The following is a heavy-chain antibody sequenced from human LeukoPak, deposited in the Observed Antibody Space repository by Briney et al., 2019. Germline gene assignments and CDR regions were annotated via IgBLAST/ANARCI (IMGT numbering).Heavy chain of an antibody. Sequence: GESLKISCQASGYSFTTYWIGWVRQVPGKGLEWMGIIYPGDSDTRYSPSFQGQVTVSADKSSSTAYLQWTSLKASDTAMYYCARPTNYSNFEYWGQGTLVTVSS. J-gene: IGHJ4*02. V-gene: IGHV5-51*01. CDR3: ARPTNYSNFEY. CDR1: GYSFTTYW. CDR2: IYPGDSDT. D-gene: IGHD4-11*01.